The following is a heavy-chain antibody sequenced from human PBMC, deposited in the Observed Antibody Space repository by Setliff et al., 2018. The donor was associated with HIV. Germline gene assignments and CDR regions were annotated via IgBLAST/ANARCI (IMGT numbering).Heavy chain of an antibody. CDR2: LIPIVDIT. Sequence: SVQVSCKASGGTFSNYAFSWVRQAPGQGLEWMGGLIPIVDITKSTQKFRDRVTFTADESTKTAQMELSGLTFEDTAVYYCAKGPNFEDAFDIWGQGTVVTVSS. J-gene: IGHJ3*02. CDR1: GGTFSNYA. CDR3: AKGPNFEDAFDI. V-gene: IGHV1-69*10. D-gene: IGHD2-8*01.